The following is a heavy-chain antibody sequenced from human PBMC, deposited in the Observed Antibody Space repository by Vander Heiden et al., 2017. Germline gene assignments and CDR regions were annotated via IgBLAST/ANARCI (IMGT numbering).Heavy chain of an antibody. Sequence: EMQLVESGGGLVQPGGSLRLSCAASGFTFSSHWMSWVRQAPGKGLEWVGNIKQDGSEIQYVDSVKGRFTISRDNAKNSLYLEMNSLRVEDTGVYHCGRGSTSIWGQGTLVTVSS. CDR1: GFTFSSHW. CDR2: IKQDGSEI. J-gene: IGHJ4*02. CDR3: GRGSTSI. D-gene: IGHD2-2*01. V-gene: IGHV3-7*04.